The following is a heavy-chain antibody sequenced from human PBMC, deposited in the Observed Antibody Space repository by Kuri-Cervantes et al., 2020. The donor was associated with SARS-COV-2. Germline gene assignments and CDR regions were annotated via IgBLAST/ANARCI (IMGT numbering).Heavy chain of an antibody. CDR1: GDSVSGDSAA. D-gene: IGHD3-3*02. CDR2: TYYRSKWYN. CDR3: ARAGWSNFAIKAFDI. J-gene: IGHJ3*02. V-gene: IGHV6-1*01. Sequence: SQTLSLTCAISGDSVSGDSAAWNWIRQSPSRGLEWLGRTYYRSKWYNDYAPSVKTRISITPDTSKNQFSVQLNSVTPEDTAVYYCARAGWSNFAIKAFDIWGQGTKVTVSS.